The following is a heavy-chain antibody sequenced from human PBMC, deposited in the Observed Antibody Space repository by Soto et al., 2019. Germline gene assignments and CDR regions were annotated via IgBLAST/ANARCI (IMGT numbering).Heavy chain of an antibody. CDR3: ARHGNDILTGYPNYYYYYGMDV. V-gene: IGHV5-51*01. CDR1: GYSFTSYW. CDR2: IYPGDSDT. J-gene: IGHJ6*02. Sequence: LGESLKISCKGAGYSFTSYWIGWVRQMPGKGLEWMGIIYPGDSDTRYSPSFQGQVTISANKSISTAYLQWSSLKASDTAMYYCARHGNDILTGYPNYYYYYGMDVWGQGTTVTVSS. D-gene: IGHD3-9*01.